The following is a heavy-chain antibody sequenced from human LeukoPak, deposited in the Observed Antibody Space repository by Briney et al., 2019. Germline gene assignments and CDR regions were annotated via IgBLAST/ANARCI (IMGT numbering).Heavy chain of an antibody. CDR1: GGSISPYY. J-gene: IGHJ3*02. V-gene: IGHV4-59*01. CDR2: IFYSGST. Sequence: NPSETLSLTCTVSGGSISPYYWTWIRQPPGKGLEWIAYIFYSGSTNYNPSLESRVTISVDPSENQFSLRLSSVTAADTAVYYCARIQRDSYGHDAFDIWGQGTTVTVSS. CDR3: ARIQRDSYGHDAFDI. D-gene: IGHD3-10*01.